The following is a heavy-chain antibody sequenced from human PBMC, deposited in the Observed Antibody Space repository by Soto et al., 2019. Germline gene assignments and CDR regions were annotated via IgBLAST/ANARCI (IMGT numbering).Heavy chain of an antibody. J-gene: IGHJ4*02. Sequence: PSETLSLTCAVYGGSFSGYYWSWIRQPPGKGLEWIGEINHSGSTNYNPSLKSRVTISVDTSKNQFSLKLSSVTAADTAVYYCAREDSSGYSFDYWGQGTLVTVSS. V-gene: IGHV4-34*01. CDR1: GGSFSGYY. CDR2: INHSGST. CDR3: AREDSSGYSFDY. D-gene: IGHD3-22*01.